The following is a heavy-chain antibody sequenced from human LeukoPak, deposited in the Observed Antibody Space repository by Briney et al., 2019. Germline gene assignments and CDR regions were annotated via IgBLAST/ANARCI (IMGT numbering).Heavy chain of an antibody. D-gene: IGHD2/OR15-2a*01. CDR1: GFRFTDYY. J-gene: IGHJ1*01. V-gene: IGHV3-11*04. Sequence: SLSLSSAASGFRFTDYYTNWIRQAPKEGLKWVSYISSTVGTTFYADSVKGRFTISRDNSKNSLFLQMSSLRAEDTAVYYCARGTFGGFPPRGFHHGAQGALVSVSS. CDR2: ISSTVGTT. CDR3: ARGTFGGFPPRGFHH.